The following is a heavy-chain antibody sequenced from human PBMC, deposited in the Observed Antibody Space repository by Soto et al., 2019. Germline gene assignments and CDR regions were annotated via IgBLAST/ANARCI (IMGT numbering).Heavy chain of an antibody. D-gene: IGHD3-3*01. CDR1: GYTFTSCD. CDR2: MDPNSGNT. J-gene: IGHJ5*02. V-gene: IGHV1-8*01. CDR3: AIGIILEWLSKGSSWIDL. Sequence: SAVKGYFKAAGYTFTSCDINWVRQATGQVLEWMGWMDPNSGNTGYAQNFQGRVTMTRNTSISTSYMELSSLRSEDTAVYYCAIGIILEWLSKGSSWIDLWGHVYLIPVSS.